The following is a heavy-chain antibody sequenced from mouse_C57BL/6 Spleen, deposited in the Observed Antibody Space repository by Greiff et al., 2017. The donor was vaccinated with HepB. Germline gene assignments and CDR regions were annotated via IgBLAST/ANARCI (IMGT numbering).Heavy chain of an antibody. CDR3: ARDYLLTSYFDD. CDR1: GYTFTDYY. V-gene: IGHV1-26*01. CDR2: INPNNGGT. D-gene: IGHD2-13*01. Sequence: VQLQQSGPELVKPGASVKISCKASGYTFTDYYMNWVKQSHGKSLEWIGDINPNNGGTSYNQKFKGKATLTVDKSSSTAYMELRSLTSEDSAVYYCARDYLLTSYFDDWGQGTTLTVSS. J-gene: IGHJ2*01.